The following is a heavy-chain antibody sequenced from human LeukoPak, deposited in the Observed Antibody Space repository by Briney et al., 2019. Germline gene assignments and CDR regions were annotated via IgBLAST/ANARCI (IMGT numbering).Heavy chain of an antibody. CDR1: GGSISSSSYY. V-gene: IGHV4-39*07. CDR3: AKVQYMIPNFNY. CDR2: IYYSGST. D-gene: IGHD3-16*01. Sequence: SETLSLTCTVSGGSISSSSYYWGWIRQPPGKGLEWIGSIYYSGSTYYNPSLKSRVTISVDMSKNQFSLKLSSVTAADTAMYYCAKVQYMIPNFNYCNHETLVTVNS. J-gene: IGHJ4*01.